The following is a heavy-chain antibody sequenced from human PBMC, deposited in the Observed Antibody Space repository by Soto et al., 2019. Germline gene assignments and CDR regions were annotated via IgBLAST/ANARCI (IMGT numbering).Heavy chain of an antibody. CDR1: GGSISSDYYH. CDR2: IHHSGSI. J-gene: IGHJ6*02. D-gene: IGHD2-21*02. Sequence: PSETLSLTCTVSGGSISSDYYHWTWIRQSPGKGLEWIGYIHHSGSILYNPSLKSRLTISVDTSKNQFSLHLTSVTAADTAVYFCAREDDGGDSSDVWGQGTTVTVSS. V-gene: IGHV4-30-4*08. CDR3: AREDDGGDSSDV.